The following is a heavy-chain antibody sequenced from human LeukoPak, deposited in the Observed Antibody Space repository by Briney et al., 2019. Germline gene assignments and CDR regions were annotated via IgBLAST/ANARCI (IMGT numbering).Heavy chain of an antibody. CDR3: ARVPSTNSYDSSGYWGYFDY. Sequence: SETLSLTCTVSGYSISSGYYWGWIRQPPGMGLEWIGSIYHTGSTYYNPSLKSRVTISVDTSKNQFSLKLSSVTAADTAVYYCARVPSTNSYDSSGYWGYFDYWGQGTLVTVSS. CDR1: GYSISSGYY. D-gene: IGHD3-22*01. CDR2: IYHTGST. J-gene: IGHJ4*02. V-gene: IGHV4-38-2*02.